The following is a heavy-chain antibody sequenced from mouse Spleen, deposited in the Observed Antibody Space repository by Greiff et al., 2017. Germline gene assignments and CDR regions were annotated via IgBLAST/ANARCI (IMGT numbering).Heavy chain of an antibody. J-gene: IGHJ2*01. Sequence: EVQLVESGGGLVKPGGSLKLSCAASGFTFSSYAMSWVRQTPEKRLEWVATISDGGSYTYYPDNVKGRFTISRDNAKNNLYLQMSHLKSEDTAMYYCARVVGTGPFDYWGQGTTLTVSS. D-gene: IGHD4-1*01. CDR1: GFTFSSYA. CDR3: ARVVGTGPFDY. V-gene: IGHV5-4*01. CDR2: ISDGGSYT.